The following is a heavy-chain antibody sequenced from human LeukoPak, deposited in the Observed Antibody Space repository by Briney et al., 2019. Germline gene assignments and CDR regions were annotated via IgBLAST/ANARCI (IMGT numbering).Heavy chain of an antibody. CDR2: INHSGST. CDR3: ARDTID. V-gene: IGHV4-34*01. J-gene: IGHJ4*02. CDR1: GGSFSGYY. Sequence: PSETLSLTCAVRGGSFSGYYWSWIRQPPGKGLEWIGEINHSGSTNYNPSLKSRVTISVDTSKNQFSLKLSSVTAADTAVYYCARDTIDWGQGTLVTVSS.